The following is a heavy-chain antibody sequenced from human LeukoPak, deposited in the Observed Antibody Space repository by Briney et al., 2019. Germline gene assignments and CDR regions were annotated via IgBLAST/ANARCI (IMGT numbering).Heavy chain of an antibody. Sequence: ASVKVSCKASGYTFTSYGISWVRQAPGQGLEWMGWISAYNGNTNYAQKLQGRVTMTTDTSTSTAYMELRSLRSDDTAVYYCERALRRDYYYYYMDVWGKGTTVTVSS. CDR3: ERALRRDYYYYYMDV. J-gene: IGHJ6*03. V-gene: IGHV1-18*01. CDR1: GYTFTSYG. CDR2: ISAYNGNT.